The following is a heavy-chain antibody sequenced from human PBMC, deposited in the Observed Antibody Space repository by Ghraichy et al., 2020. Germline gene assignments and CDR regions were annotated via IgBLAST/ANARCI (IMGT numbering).Heavy chain of an antibody. CDR1: GLTLSNVW. CDR2: ISSITGGGKT. CDR3: ATEVITSSGVGDDY. V-gene: IGHV3-15*07. Sequence: GGSLRLSCAASGLTLSNVWMNWVRQAPGKGLEWVGRISSITGGGKTDYAATVKGRFTISRDDSKNMLYLQMNSLKTEDTAVYFCATEVITSSGVGDDYWGPGTLVSVSS. D-gene: IGHD3-3*01. J-gene: IGHJ4*02.